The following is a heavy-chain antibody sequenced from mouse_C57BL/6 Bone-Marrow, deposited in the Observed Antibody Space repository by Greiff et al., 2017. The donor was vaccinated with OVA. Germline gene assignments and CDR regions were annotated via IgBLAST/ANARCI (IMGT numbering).Heavy chain of an antibody. CDR3: TRPTMVRAWFAY. Sequence: QVQLQQSGAELVRPGASVTLSCKASGYTFTDYEMHWVKQTPVHGLEWIGAIDPETGGTAYNQKFKGKAILTADKSSSTAYMELRSLTSEAAAVYDCTRPTMVRAWFAYWGQGTLVTVSA. J-gene: IGHJ3*01. D-gene: IGHD1-1*02. CDR1: GYTFTDYE. CDR2: IDPETGGT. V-gene: IGHV1-15*01.